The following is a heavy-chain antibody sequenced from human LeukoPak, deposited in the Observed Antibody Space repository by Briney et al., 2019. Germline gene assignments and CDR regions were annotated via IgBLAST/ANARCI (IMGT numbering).Heavy chain of an antibody. J-gene: IGHJ4*02. V-gene: IGHV6-1*01. D-gene: IGHD2-2*01. CDR2: TYYRSKWYY. CDR1: GDSVSSNSAA. Sequence: SQTPSLTCGISGDSVSSNSAAWNWIRQSPSRGLEWLGRTYYRSKWYYDYAVSVKSRITINPDTSKNQFSLQLNSVTPEDTAVYYCARGPAGQYQLPFDYWGQGTLVIVSS. CDR3: ARGPAGQYQLPFDY.